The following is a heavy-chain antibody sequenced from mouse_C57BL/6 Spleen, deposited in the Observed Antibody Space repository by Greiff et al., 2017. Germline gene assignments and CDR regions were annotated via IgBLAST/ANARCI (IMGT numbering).Heavy chain of an antibody. J-gene: IGHJ2*01. Sequence: QVQLQQSGAELVKPGASVKLSCKASGYTFTEYTIHWVKQRSGQGLEWIGWFYPGSGSIKYNEKFKDKATLTADKSSSTVYMELSRLTSEDSAVYFCARHEPYYYGSSYDYFDYWGQGTTLTVSS. CDR1: GYTFTEYT. CDR3: ARHEPYYYGSSYDYFDY. D-gene: IGHD1-1*01. V-gene: IGHV1-62-2*01. CDR2: FYPGSGSI.